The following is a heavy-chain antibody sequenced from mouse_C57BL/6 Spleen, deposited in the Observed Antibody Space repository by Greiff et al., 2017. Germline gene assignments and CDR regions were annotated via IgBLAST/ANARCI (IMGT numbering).Heavy chain of an antibody. CDR1: GYTFTSYW. CDR2: IHPNSGST. D-gene: IGHD1-1*01. V-gene: IGHV1-64*01. Sequence: QVQLQQPGAELVKPGASVKLSCKASGYTFTSYWMHWVKQRPGQGLEWIGMIHPNSGSTNYNEKFKSKATLTVDKSSSTAYMQLSSLTSEDSAVYYCARPPTVVAKGAMDYWGQGTSVTVSS. J-gene: IGHJ4*01. CDR3: ARPPTVVAKGAMDY.